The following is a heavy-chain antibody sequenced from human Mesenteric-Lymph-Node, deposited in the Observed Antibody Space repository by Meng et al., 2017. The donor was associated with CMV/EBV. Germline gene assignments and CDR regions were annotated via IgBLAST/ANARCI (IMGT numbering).Heavy chain of an antibody. Sequence: NAWMSWVRQAPGKGLEWVGRIKSKTDGGTTDYAAPVKGRFTISRDDSKNTLYLQMNSLKTEDTAVYYCTTDPGYIVVVPAAADWFDPWGQGTLVTSPQ. CDR2: IKSKTDGGTT. CDR3: TTDPGYIVVVPAAADWFDP. CDR1: NAW. V-gene: IGHV3-15*01. J-gene: IGHJ5*02. D-gene: IGHD2-2*01.